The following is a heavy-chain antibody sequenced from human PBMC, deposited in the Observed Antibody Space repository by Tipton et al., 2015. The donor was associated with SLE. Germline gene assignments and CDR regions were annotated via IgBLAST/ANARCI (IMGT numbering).Heavy chain of an antibody. CDR3: AREAMAGDY. J-gene: IGHJ4*02. CDR1: GGSFSNYA. V-gene: IGHV1-18*01. Sequence: QVQLVQSGAEVKKPGSSVKVSCKASGGSFSNYAVTWVRQAPGQGLEWMGWISAYNGNTNYAQKLQGRVTMTTDTSTSTAYMELRSLRSDDTAVYYCAREAMAGDYWGQGTLVTVSS. CDR2: ISAYNGNT. D-gene: IGHD6-19*01.